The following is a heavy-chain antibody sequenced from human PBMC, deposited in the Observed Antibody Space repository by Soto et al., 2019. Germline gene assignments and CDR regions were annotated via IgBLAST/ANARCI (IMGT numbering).Heavy chain of an antibody. Sequence: QVKLVQSGAEVKKPGSSVKVSCKASGGIFSTYAISGLRQAPGQGLEWMGGIIPIFGTPNYAQRFQGRVTITADESTSRAYMELSRLRSEDTAVYYCARDRDDYGSGNYYNRIDFWGQGTPVTVSS. CDR3: ARDRDDYGSGNYYNRIDF. V-gene: IGHV1-69*01. J-gene: IGHJ4*02. CDR2: IIPIFGTP. D-gene: IGHD3-10*01. CDR1: GGIFSTYA.